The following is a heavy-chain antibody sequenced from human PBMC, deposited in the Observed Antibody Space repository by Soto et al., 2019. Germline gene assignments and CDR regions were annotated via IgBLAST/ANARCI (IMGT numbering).Heavy chain of an antibody. CDR3: ARVMSGYDFWSGYLRDYYYYYGMDV. D-gene: IGHD3-3*01. CDR2: ISYDGSNK. J-gene: IGHJ6*02. V-gene: IGHV3-30-3*01. Sequence: QVPLVESGGGVVQPGRSLRLSCAASGFTFSSYAMHWVRQAPGKRLEWVAVISYDGSNKYYADSVKGRFTISRDNSKNTLYLQMNSLRAEDTAVYYCARVMSGYDFWSGYLRDYYYYYGMDVWGQGTTVTVSS. CDR1: GFTFSSYA.